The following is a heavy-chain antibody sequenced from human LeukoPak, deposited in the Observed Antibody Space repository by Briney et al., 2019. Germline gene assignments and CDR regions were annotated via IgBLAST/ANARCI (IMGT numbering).Heavy chain of an antibody. J-gene: IGHJ4*02. CDR2: ISYSGST. CDR1: GGSISSYY. V-gene: IGHV4-59*08. Sequence: PSETLSLTCTVSGGSISSYYWSWIRQPPGKGLEWIGYISYSGSTNYNPSPTSRVTMSVDTSKNQFSLKLSSVTAADTAVYFCARQSTVVSSFVYWGQGTLVTVSS. D-gene: IGHD4-23*01. CDR3: ARQSTVVSSFVY.